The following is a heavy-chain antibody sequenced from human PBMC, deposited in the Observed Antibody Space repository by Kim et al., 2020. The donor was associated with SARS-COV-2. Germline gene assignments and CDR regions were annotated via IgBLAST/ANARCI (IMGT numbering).Heavy chain of an antibody. J-gene: IGHJ4*02. D-gene: IGHD3-22*01. V-gene: IGHV3-21*01. CDR3: ARGYYDSSGYLAL. Sequence: YADSVKGRFTISRDNAKNSLYLQMNSLRAENTAVYYCARGYYDSSGYLALWGQGTLVTVSS.